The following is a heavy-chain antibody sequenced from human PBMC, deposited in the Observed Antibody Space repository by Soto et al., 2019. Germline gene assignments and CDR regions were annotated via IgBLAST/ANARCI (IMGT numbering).Heavy chain of an antibody. CDR2: ISGSGGST. CDR1: GFTFSSYA. CDR3: AKPSRVTAPLSCSYDMDV. Sequence: GGSLRLSCAASGFTFSSYAMSWVRQAPGKGLEWVSAISGSGGSTYYADSVKGRFTISRDNSKNTLYLQMNSLRAEDTAVSYCAKPSRVTAPLSCSYDMDVWGRETTVTASS. V-gene: IGHV3-23*01. J-gene: IGHJ6*02. D-gene: IGHD2-21*02.